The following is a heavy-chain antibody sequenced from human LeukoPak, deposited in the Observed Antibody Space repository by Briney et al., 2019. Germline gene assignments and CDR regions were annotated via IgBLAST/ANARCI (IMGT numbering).Heavy chain of an antibody. V-gene: IGHV3-23*01. CDR1: GFTFSSYA. D-gene: IGHD1-14*01. J-gene: IGHJ6*02. Sequence: GGSLRLSCAASGFTFSSYAMSWVRQAPGKGLEWVSIISGSGGSTYYADSVKGRFTISRDNSKNALYLQMTSLRAEDTAAYYCARVVTRPRGPDVYYYYGMDVWGQGTTVTVSS. CDR2: ISGSGGST. CDR3: ARVVTRPRGPDVYYYYGMDV.